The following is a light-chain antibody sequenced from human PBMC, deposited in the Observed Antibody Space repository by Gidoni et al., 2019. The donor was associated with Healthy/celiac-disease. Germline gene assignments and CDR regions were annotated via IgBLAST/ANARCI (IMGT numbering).Light chain of an antibody. CDR1: QSISSY. V-gene: IGKV1-39*01. CDR2: AAS. Sequence: DIQMTQSPSSLSASVGDRVTITCRASQSISSYLYWYQQKPGKAATRLIYAASSLQRGVPSRCSGSGSCTDVTLTTSSLQPEDVATDYYQQSYSTPQRTFGQGTKVEIK. J-gene: IGKJ1*01. CDR3: QQSYSTPQRT.